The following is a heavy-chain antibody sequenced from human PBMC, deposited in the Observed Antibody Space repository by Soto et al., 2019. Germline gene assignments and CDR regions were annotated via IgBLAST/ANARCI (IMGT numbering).Heavy chain of an antibody. J-gene: IGHJ4*02. CDR3: ARGVDQLDSAYYFDY. V-gene: IGHV4-39*07. CDR2: IYYSGST. CDR1: GGSISSSSYY. D-gene: IGHD1-1*01. Sequence: SETLSLTCTVSGGSISSSSYYWGWIRQPPGKGLEWIGSIYYSGSTYYNPSLKSRVTISVDTSKNQFSLKLSSVTAADTAVYYCARGVDQLDSAYYFDYWGQGTLVTVSS.